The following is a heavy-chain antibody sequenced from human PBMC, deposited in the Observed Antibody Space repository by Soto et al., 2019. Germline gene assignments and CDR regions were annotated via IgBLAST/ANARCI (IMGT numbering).Heavy chain of an antibody. D-gene: IGHD3-10*01. Sequence: QVQLVQSGAEVKKSGSSVKVSCKAFGGTFSSYVISWVRQAPGQGLEWMGGIIPVFRTAKYAQRFQGRVSITVDESTPTTYMDLSSLRSEDTAVYFCATGLYGSGSDIWGHGTMVTVSS. CDR1: GGTFSSYV. J-gene: IGHJ3*02. CDR3: ATGLYGSGSDI. V-gene: IGHV1-69*01. CDR2: IIPVFRTA.